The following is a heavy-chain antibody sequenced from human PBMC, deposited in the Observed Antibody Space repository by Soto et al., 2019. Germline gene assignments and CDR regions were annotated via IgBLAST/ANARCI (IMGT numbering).Heavy chain of an antibody. Sequence: PSETLSLTCTVSGGSISSRDYYCAWIRQPPGRGLERIGSGYDSGSTNYNPSLKSRVTISVDTSKNQFSLKLTSVTAADTAVYYCARDKITGLFDYWGQGTLVTVSS. J-gene: IGHJ4*02. V-gene: IGHV4-39*07. D-gene: IGHD2-8*02. CDR3: ARDKITGLFDY. CDR1: GGSISSRDYY. CDR2: GYDSGST.